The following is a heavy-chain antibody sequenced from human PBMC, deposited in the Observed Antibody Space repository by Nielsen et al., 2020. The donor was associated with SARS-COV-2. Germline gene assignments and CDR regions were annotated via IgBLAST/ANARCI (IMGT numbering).Heavy chain of an antibody. CDR2: IIPILGIA. J-gene: IGHJ6*02. CDR1: GGTFSSYA. CDR3: ARGSAHYYGMDV. V-gene: IGHV1-69*04. Sequence: SVKVSCKASGGTFSSYAISWVRQAPGQGLEWMGRIIPILGIANYAQKFQGRVMITADKSTSTAYMELSSLRSEDTAVYYCARGSAHYYGMDVWGQGTTVTVSS.